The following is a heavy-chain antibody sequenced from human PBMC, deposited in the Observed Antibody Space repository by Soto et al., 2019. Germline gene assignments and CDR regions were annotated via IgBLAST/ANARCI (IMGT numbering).Heavy chain of an antibody. CDR2: IWYDGSNK. Sequence: VQLVESGGAVVQPGRSLSLSCAASGFTFSSNGMHWARQAPGKGLGWGAVIWYDGSNKYYADSVKGRFTISRDNSKNTLYLQMNSLRAEDTAVYYCARDYYSYGSGDYYYGMDVWGQGTTVTVSS. CDR1: GFTFSSNG. D-gene: IGHD5-18*01. CDR3: ARDYYSYGSGDYYYGMDV. V-gene: IGHV3-33*01. J-gene: IGHJ6*02.